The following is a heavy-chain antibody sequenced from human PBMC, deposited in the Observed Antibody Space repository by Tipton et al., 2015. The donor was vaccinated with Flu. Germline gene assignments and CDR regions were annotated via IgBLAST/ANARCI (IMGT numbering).Heavy chain of an antibody. CDR1: GFTFGHYG. D-gene: IGHD2-15*01. V-gene: IGHV3-33*08. CDR2: IWYDGGQK. J-gene: IGHJ4*02. CDR3: ATNRLLDY. Sequence: SLRLSCAASGFTFGHYGMHWVRQAPGKGLEWVAVIWYDGGQKYYADSVKGRFTISRDNSKNTLYLQMNSLRVADTAVYYCATNRLLDYWGQGTLVTVSS.